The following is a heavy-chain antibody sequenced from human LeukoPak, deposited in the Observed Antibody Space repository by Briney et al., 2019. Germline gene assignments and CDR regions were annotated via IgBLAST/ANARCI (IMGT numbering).Heavy chain of an antibody. V-gene: IGHV4-34*01. Sequence: SETLSLTCAVYVGSFSGHYWSWIRQPPGKGLEWIGEINHSGSTNYNTSLKSRVTMSVDTSKNQFSLKLNSVTAADTAVYYCARGGRGSLEGFDIWGEGAMVTVSS. CDR3: ARGGRGSLEGFDI. D-gene: IGHD1-26*01. CDR1: VGSFSGHY. J-gene: IGHJ3*02. CDR2: INHSGST.